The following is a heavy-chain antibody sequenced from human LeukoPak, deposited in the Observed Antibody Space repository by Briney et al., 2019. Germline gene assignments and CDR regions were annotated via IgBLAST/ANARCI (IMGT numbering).Heavy chain of an antibody. CDR2: ISYDGSNK. CDR1: GFTFSSYA. CDR3: ARERGLDY. Sequence: GGSLRLSCAASGFTFSSYAMHWVRQAPGKGLEWVAVISYDGSNKYYADSVKGRFTISRDNSKNTLYLQMNSLRAEDTAVYYCARERGLDYWGQGTLDTVSS. J-gene: IGHJ4*02. V-gene: IGHV3-30-3*01.